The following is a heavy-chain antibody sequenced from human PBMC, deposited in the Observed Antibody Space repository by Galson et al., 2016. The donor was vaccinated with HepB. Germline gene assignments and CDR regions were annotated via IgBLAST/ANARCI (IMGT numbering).Heavy chain of an antibody. V-gene: IGHV3-48*03. Sequence: LRLSCAASGFTFSRYEMNWVRQAPGKGLEWVSYISSSGTTIYYADSVKGRFTISRDNAKNSLYLQMNSLRAEDTAVYYFAREPVRLDDLLTGPPKNPDYWGQGTLVTVSS. J-gene: IGHJ4*02. D-gene: IGHD3-9*01. CDR3: AREPVRLDDLLTGPPKNPDY. CDR1: GFTFSRYE. CDR2: ISSSGTTI.